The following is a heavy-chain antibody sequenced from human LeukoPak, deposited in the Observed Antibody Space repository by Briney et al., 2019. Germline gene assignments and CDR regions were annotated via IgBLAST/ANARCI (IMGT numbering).Heavy chain of an antibody. J-gene: IGHJ5*02. Sequence: PSETLSLTCAVYGGSFSGYYWSWIRQPPGKGLEWIGEINHSGSTNYNPSLKSRVTISVDTSKSQFSLKLSPVTAADTAVYYCARGRRRFRELLSWFDPWGQGTLVTVSS. D-gene: IGHD3-10*01. CDR3: ARGRRRFRELLSWFDP. V-gene: IGHV4-34*01. CDR2: INHSGST. CDR1: GGSFSGYY.